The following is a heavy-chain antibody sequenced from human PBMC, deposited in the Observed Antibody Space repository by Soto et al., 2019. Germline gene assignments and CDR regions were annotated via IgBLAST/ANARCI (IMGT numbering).Heavy chain of an antibody. CDR1: GFTFSSYS. CDR2: ISSSSSTI. CDR3: AACSGATTAWGSYYYYGMDV. Sequence: EVQLVESGGGLVQPGGSLRLSCAASGFTFSSYSMNWVRQAPGKGLEWVSYISSSSSTIYYADSVKGRFTISRDNAKNSLYLQMNSLRAEDTAVYYCAACSGATTAWGSYYYYGMDVWGQGTTVTVSS. V-gene: IGHV3-48*01. D-gene: IGHD1-26*01. J-gene: IGHJ6*02.